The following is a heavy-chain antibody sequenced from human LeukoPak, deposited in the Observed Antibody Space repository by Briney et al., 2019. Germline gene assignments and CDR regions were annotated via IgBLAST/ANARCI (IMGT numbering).Heavy chain of an antibody. V-gene: IGHV3-21*01. CDR2: ISSSSSYI. CDR1: GFTFSSYW. CDR3: ARGVDFWSGQGGAVSDY. Sequence: GGSLILSCAASGFTFSSYWMRWVRQAPGEGLEWVSSISSSSSYIYYADSVKGRFTISRDNAKNSLYLQMNSLRAEDTAVYYCARGVDFWSGQGGAVSDYWGQGTLVTVSS. J-gene: IGHJ4*02. D-gene: IGHD3-3*01.